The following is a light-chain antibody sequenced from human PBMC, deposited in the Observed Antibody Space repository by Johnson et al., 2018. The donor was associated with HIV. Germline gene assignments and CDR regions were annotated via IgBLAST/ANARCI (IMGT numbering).Light chain of an antibody. CDR2: ENN. Sequence: QSVLTQPPSVSAAPGQKVTISCSGSNSNIGNNYVSWYQQLPGTAPKLLIYENNKRPSGIPDRFSGSKSGTSATLGITGLQTGDVADYYCGTWDSSLSALYVFGTGTKVTVL. J-gene: IGLJ1*01. CDR3: GTWDSSLSALYV. V-gene: IGLV1-51*02. CDR1: NSNIGNNY.